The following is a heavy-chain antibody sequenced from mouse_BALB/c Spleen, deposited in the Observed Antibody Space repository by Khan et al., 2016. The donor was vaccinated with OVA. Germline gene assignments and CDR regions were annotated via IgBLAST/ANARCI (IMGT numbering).Heavy chain of an antibody. J-gene: IGHJ3*01. CDR3: TRHGYVAWFTY. CDR2: IDPFSGGT. V-gene: IGHV1S135*01. Sequence: EVQLQQSGPDLMKPGASVKISCKASGYSFTSYYIHWVMQTQGKSLEWIGYIDPFSGGTTYNQKFKGKATLTVDKSSSTAYLHLSNLTFEDSAVYYCTRHGYVAWFTYWGQGTLVTVSA. CDR1: GYSFTSYY. D-gene: IGHD2-2*01.